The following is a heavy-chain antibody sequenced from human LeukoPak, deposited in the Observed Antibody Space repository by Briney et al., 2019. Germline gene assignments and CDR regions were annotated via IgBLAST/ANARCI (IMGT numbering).Heavy chain of an antibody. D-gene: IGHD3-22*01. CDR1: GYSISSGYY. V-gene: IGHV4-38-2*01. CDR2: IYHSGST. J-gene: IGHJ3*02. CDR3: ARHGYYDSSGEAFDI. Sequence: SETLSLTCAVSGYSISSGYYWGWIRQPPGKGLEWIGSIYHSGSTYYNPSLKSRVTISVDTPKNQFSLKLSSVTAADTAVYYCARHGYYDSSGEAFDIWGQGTMVTVSS.